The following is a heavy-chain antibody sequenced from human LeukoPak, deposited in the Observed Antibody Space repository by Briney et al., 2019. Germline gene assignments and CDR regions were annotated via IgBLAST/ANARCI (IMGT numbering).Heavy chain of an antibody. CDR3: ARAHPSQYGLDAFDI. Sequence: ASVKVSCKASGYTFTSYDINWVRQATGQGLEWMGWMNPNSGNTGYAQKFQGRVTITRNTSISTAHMELSSLRSEDTAVYYCARAHPSQYGLDAFDIWGQGTMVTVSS. D-gene: IGHD4-17*01. V-gene: IGHV1-8*03. CDR2: MNPNSGNT. J-gene: IGHJ3*02. CDR1: GYTFTSYD.